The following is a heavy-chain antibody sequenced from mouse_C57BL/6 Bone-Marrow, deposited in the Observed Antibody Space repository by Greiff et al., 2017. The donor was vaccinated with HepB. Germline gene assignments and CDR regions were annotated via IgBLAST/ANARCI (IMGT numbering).Heavy chain of an antibody. D-gene: IGHD1-1*01. CDR3: ARGNHYGSSLYYVDY. CDR2: ISYDGSN. CDR1: GYSITSGYF. J-gene: IGHJ2*01. V-gene: IGHV3-6*01. Sequence: EVQLQESGPGLVKPSQSLSLTCSVTGYSITSGYFWNWIRQFPGNKLEWMGYISYDGSNNYNPSLKNRISITRDTSKNQFFLKLNSVTTEDTATYYCARGNHYGSSLYYVDYGGQGTTLTVSS.